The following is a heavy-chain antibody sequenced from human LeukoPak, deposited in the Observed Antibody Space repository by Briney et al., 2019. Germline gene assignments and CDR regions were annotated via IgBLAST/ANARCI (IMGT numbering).Heavy chain of an antibody. D-gene: IGHD6-13*01. CDR3: ARDQWQQLSYYYYYYMDV. CDR1: GGSFSGYY. J-gene: IGHJ6*03. V-gene: IGHV4-34*01. Sequence: KPSETLSLTCAVYGGSFSGYYWSWIRQPPGKGLEWIGEINHSGSTNYNPSLKSRVTISVDTSKNQFSLQLSSVTPEDTAVYYCARDQWQQLSYYYYYYMDVWGKGTTVTISS. CDR2: INHSGST.